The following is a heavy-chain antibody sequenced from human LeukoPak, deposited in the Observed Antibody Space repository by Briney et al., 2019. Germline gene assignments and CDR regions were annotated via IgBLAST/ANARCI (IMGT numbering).Heavy chain of an antibody. CDR1: GFTVSSNY. CDR3: ARDSSSFPNYFDS. CDR2: IYSAGST. Sequence: GGSLRLSCEGTGFTVSSNYMGWVRQAPGKGLEWVSLIYSAGSTFYADSVKGRFTISRDNSKNTLYLQMNSLRAEDTALYFCARDSSSFPNYFDSWGQGTLVTVSS. D-gene: IGHD2/OR15-2a*01. J-gene: IGHJ4*02. V-gene: IGHV3-53*01.